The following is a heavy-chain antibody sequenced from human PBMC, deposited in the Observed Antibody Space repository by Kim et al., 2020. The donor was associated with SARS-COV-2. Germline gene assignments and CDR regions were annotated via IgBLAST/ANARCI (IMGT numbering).Heavy chain of an antibody. CDR2: ISGSGGST. D-gene: IGHD3-10*01. J-gene: IGHJ4*02. Sequence: GGSLRLSCAASGFTFSSYAMSWVRQAPGKGLEWVSAISGSGGSTYYADSVKGRFTISRDNSKNTLYLQMNSLRAEDTAVYYCAKGPLLWFGEPEDPFDYWGQGTLVTVSS. V-gene: IGHV3-23*01. CDR1: GFTFSSYA. CDR3: AKGPLLWFGEPEDPFDY.